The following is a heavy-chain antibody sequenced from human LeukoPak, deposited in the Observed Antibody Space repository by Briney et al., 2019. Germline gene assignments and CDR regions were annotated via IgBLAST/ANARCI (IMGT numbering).Heavy chain of an antibody. D-gene: IGHD3-22*01. CDR2: IYYSGST. CDR3: AAYYYDSSGYYPGAKDYYYYYMDV. V-gene: IGHV4-59*01. Sequence: PSETLSLTCTVSGGSISSYYWSWIRQPPGKGLEWIGYIYYSGSTNYNPSLKSRVTISVDTSKNQFSLKLSSVTAADTAVYYCAAYYYDSSGYYPGAKDYYYYYMDVWGKGTTVTVSS. J-gene: IGHJ6*03. CDR1: GGSISSYY.